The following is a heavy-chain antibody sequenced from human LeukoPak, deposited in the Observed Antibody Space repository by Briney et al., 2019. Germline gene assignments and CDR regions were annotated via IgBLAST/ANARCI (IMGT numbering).Heavy chain of an antibody. CDR1: GYTFTGYY. V-gene: IGHV1-2*02. D-gene: IGHD1-26*01. J-gene: IGHJ6*03. CDR3: SKISRVGATGPYYYYMDV. CDR2: INPNSGGT. Sequence: RASVKVSCKASGYTFTGYYMHWVRQAPGQGLEWMGWINPNSGGTNYAQKFQGRVTMTRDTSISTAYMELSRLRSDDTAVYYCSKISRVGATGPYYYYMDVWGKGTTVTVSS.